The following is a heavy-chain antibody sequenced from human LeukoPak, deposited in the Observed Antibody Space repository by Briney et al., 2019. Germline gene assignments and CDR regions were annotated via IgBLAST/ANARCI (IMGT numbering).Heavy chain of an antibody. Sequence: PGGSLRLSCAASGFTFSSYSMNWVRQAPGKGLEWVSSISSSSSYIYYADSVKGRFTISRDNAKNSLYLQMNSLRAEDTAVYYCARGPGYSNYEPYYYYMDVWGKGTTVTDSS. J-gene: IGHJ6*03. CDR3: ARGPGYSNYEPYYYYMDV. CDR1: GFTFSSYS. V-gene: IGHV3-21*01. CDR2: ISSSSSYI. D-gene: IGHD4-11*01.